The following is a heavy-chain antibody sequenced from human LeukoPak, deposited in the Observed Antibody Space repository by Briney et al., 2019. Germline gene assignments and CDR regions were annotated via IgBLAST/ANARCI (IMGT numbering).Heavy chain of an antibody. CDR1: GFTFSSYS. CDR2: ISSSSSYI. J-gene: IGHJ6*02. V-gene: IGHV3-21*01. CDR3: ARVFPYSSSSSYYYYGMDV. D-gene: IGHD6-6*01. Sequence: GGSLRLSCAASGFTFSSYSMNWVRQAPGKGLEWVSSISSSSSYIYYADSVKGRFTISRDNAKNSLYLQMHSLRAEDTAVYYCARVFPYSSSSSYYYYGMDVWGQGTTVTVSS.